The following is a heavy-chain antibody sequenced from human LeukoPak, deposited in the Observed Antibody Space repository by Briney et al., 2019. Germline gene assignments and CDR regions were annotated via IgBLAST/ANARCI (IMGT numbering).Heavy chain of an antibody. Sequence: SETLSLTCTVSGYSISSGYYWGWIRQPPGEGLEWIGSIYHSGSTYYNPSLKSRVTISVDTSKNQFSLKLSSVTAADTAVYYCARDLYSSRTNDAFVIWGQGTMLTISS. CDR1: GYSISSGYY. CDR2: IYHSGST. CDR3: ARDLYSSRTNDAFVI. D-gene: IGHD6-13*01. J-gene: IGHJ3*02. V-gene: IGHV4-38-2*02.